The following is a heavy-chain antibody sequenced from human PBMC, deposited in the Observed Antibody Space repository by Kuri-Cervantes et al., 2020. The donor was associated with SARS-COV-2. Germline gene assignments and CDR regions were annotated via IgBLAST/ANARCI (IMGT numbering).Heavy chain of an antibody. CDR2: IEEDGSEK. CDR1: GFTFSRYW. V-gene: IGHV3-7*01. J-gene: IGHJ6*02. CDR3: AKPGSLRGIIREDQYGLDV. Sequence: GESLKISCAASGFTFSRYWMSWVRQAPGKGLEWVANIEEDGSEKTYVDSVKGRFTIPRDNSKNTLYLQMNSLRPEDTAVYYCAKPGSLRGIIREDQYGLDVWGQGTTVTVSS. D-gene: IGHD3-10*01.